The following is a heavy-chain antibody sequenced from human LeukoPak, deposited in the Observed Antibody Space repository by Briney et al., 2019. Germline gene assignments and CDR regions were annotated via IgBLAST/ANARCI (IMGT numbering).Heavy chain of an antibody. D-gene: IGHD3-9*01. CDR2: INQDGSEK. Sequence: PGGSLRLSCAASGFTFSIYWMSWVRQAPGKGLEWVAHINQDGSEKYYVDPVKGRFTIFRDNAQRSLHLQMKSLRAEDTAVYYCARVDWYKFDYWGQGTLVTVSS. J-gene: IGHJ4*02. CDR1: GFTFSIYW. CDR3: ARVDWYKFDY. V-gene: IGHV3-7*02.